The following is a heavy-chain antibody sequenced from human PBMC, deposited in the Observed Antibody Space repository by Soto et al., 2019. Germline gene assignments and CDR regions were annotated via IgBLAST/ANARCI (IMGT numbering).Heavy chain of an antibody. CDR2: IIPIFGTA. D-gene: IGHD6-13*01. J-gene: IGHJ4*02. Sequence: SVKVSCKASGGTFSSYAISWVRQAPGQGLEWMGGIIPIFGTANYAQKFQGRVTITADESTSTAYMELSSLRSEDTAVYYCARVLAAAGPFDYWGQGTLVTVSS. V-gene: IGHV1-69*13. CDR3: ARVLAAAGPFDY. CDR1: GGTFSSYA.